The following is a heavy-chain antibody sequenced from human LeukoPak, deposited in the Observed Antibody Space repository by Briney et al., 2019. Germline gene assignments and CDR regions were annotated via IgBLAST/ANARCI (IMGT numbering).Heavy chain of an antibody. J-gene: IGHJ4*02. CDR1: GGSISSGGYY. CDR3: ARTIWYSYGNHYFDY. V-gene: IGHV4-31*03. Sequence: SQTLSLTCTVSGGSISSGGYYWSWIRQHPGKGLEWIGYIYYSGSTYYNPSLKSRVTISVDTSKNQFSLKLSSVTAADTAVYYCARTIWYSYGNHYFDYRGQGTLVTVSS. D-gene: IGHD5-18*01. CDR2: IYYSGST.